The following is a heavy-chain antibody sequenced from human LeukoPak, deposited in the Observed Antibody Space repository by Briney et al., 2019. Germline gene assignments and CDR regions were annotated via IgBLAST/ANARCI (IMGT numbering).Heavy chain of an antibody. CDR3: ASWPVGWYGEDS. J-gene: IGHJ4*02. CDR1: GFSFSSHW. V-gene: IGHV3-53*01. CDR2: IYGGGST. D-gene: IGHD6-19*01. Sequence: GGSLRLSCAASGFSFSSHWMSWVRQAPGKGLEWVSVIYGGGSTYYADSVKGRFTISRDTPKNTLYLQMNSLRVEDTAVYYCASWPVGWYGEDSWGQGTLVTVSS.